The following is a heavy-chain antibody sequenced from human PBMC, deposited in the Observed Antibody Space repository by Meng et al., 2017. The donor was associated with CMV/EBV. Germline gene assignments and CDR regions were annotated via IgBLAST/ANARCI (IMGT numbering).Heavy chain of an antibody. Sequence: LRLSWAASGFTLSNYGIHWVRQAPGKGLEWLALISHEGSEDYYADSVKGRFTMSRDNSKNTVHLQMNSLRPDDTAVYYCARWTGWFDPWGQGTLVTVSS. D-gene: IGHD3/OR15-3a*01. V-gene: IGHV3-30*03. CDR1: GFTLSNYG. J-gene: IGHJ5*02. CDR2: ISHEGSED. CDR3: ARWTGWFDP.